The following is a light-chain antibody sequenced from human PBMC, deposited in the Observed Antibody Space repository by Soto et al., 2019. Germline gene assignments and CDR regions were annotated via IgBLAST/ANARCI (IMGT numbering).Light chain of an antibody. CDR3: QPYGNFPYT. Sequence: EIVLTQSPGTLSLSPGERATLSCRASQSVPSDWLAWYRHKPGQAPRLLIYGASSRATGVPDRVSGSGSGTDFTLTINRLEPEEFAVYYFQPYGNFPYTFGQGTKLEIK. V-gene: IGKV3-20*01. CDR1: QSVPSDW. J-gene: IGKJ2*01. CDR2: GAS.